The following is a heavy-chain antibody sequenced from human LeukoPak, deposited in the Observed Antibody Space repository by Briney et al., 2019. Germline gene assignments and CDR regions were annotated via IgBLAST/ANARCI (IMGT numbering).Heavy chain of an antibody. CDR2: ISSSGSTI. CDR3: AKAVDDYFFDY. V-gene: IGHV3-48*03. D-gene: IGHD2-21*02. CDR1: GFTFSSYE. J-gene: IGHJ4*02. Sequence: PGGSLRLSCAASGFTFSSYEMNWVRQAPGKGLEWVSYISSSGSTIYYADSVKGRFTISRDNSKNTLYLQMNSLRAEDTAAYYCAKAVDDYFFDYWGQGTLVTVSS.